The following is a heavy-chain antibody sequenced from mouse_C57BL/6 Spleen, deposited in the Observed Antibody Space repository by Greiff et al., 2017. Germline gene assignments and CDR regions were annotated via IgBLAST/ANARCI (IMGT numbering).Heavy chain of an antibody. D-gene: IGHD2-4*01. CDR2: INPSNGGT. Sequence: QVQLKQPGTELVKPGASVKLSCKASGYTFTSYWMHWVKQRPGQGLEWIGNINPSNGGTNYNEKFKSKATLTVDKSSSTAYMQLSSLTSEDSAVYYCARGDYDGPGGDFDVWGTGTTVTVSS. CDR1: GYTFTSYW. J-gene: IGHJ1*03. CDR3: ARGDYDGPGGDFDV. V-gene: IGHV1-53*01.